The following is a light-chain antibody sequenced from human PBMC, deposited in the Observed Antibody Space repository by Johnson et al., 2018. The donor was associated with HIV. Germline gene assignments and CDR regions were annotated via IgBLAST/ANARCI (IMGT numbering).Light chain of an antibody. CDR2: ENN. Sequence: QSVLTQPPSVCAAPGQKVTISCSGSSSNIGNNYVSWYQQLPGTAPKLLICENNKRPSGIPDRFSGSKSGTSATLGITGLQTGDEADYYCGTWDSRLSAYVFGTGTKVTVL. V-gene: IGLV1-51*02. CDR1: SSNIGNNY. J-gene: IGLJ1*01. CDR3: GTWDSRLSAYV.